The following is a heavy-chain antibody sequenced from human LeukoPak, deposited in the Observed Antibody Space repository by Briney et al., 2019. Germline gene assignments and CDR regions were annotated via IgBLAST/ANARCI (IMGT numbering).Heavy chain of an antibody. Sequence: ASVKVSCKASGYTFTSYAMNWVRQPPGQGLEWMGWINTNTGNPTYAQGFTGRFVFSLDTSVSTAYLQMSSLKAEDTAVYYCATKIVGATTGAFDIWGQGTMVTVSS. J-gene: IGHJ3*02. CDR2: INTNTGNP. CDR3: ATKIVGATTGAFDI. V-gene: IGHV7-4-1*02. D-gene: IGHD1-26*01. CDR1: GYTFTSYA.